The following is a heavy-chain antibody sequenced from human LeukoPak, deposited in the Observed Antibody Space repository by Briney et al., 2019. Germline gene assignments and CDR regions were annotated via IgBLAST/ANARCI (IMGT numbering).Heavy chain of an antibody. Sequence: PSQTLSLTFTVSGDSISSGDYYWSWTRQPPGKGLEWIGSVFHSATTYYNPSLRSRVTISVDRSENQFSLNLSSVTAADTAVYYCASRSGYSGYDAFDYWGQGTLVTVSS. V-gene: IGHV4-30-2*01. J-gene: IGHJ4*02. CDR3: ASRSGYSGYDAFDY. CDR2: VFHSATT. D-gene: IGHD5-12*01. CDR1: GDSISSGDYY.